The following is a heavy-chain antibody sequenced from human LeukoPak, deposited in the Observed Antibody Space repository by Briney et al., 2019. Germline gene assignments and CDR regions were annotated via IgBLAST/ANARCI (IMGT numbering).Heavy chain of an antibody. CDR3: AVTAYYYDSSGYPDAFDI. D-gene: IGHD3-22*01. Sequence: ASVKVSCKASGYTFTGYFMHWVRQAPGQGLEWMGRIIPILGIANYAQKFQGRVTITADKSTSTAYMELSSLRSEDTAVYYCAVTAYYYDSSGYPDAFDIWGQGTMVTVSS. J-gene: IGHJ3*02. V-gene: IGHV1-69*02. CDR1: GYTFTGYF. CDR2: IIPILGIA.